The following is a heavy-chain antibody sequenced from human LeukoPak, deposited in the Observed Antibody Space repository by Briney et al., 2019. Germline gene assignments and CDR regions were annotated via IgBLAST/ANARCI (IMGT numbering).Heavy chain of an antibody. CDR3: ARITSSGWRQTSVLDY. CDR2: IYHSGST. Sequence: PSETLSLTCTVSGGSISSGGYYWSWIRQPPGKGLEWIGSIYHSGSTYYNPSLKSRVTISVDTSKNQFSLKLSSVTAADTAVYYCARITSSGWRQTSVLDYWGQGTLVTVSS. J-gene: IGHJ4*02. CDR1: GGSISSGGYY. V-gene: IGHV4-39*07. D-gene: IGHD6-19*01.